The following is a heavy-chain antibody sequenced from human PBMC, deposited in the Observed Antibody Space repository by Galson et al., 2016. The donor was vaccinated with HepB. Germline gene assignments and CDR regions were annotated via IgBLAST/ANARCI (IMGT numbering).Heavy chain of an antibody. D-gene: IGHD2-8*02. CDR2: IYWDGDK. Sequence: PALVKPTQTLTLTCSFSGFSLTTSGVAVGWIRQPPGKALGWLALIYWDGDKRYSPSLNSRLTITKDTSKNQVVLKMTKMDPMDTGTYFCAHWPFCIGALCYIGSGLDIWGQGTTVTVSS. CDR3: AHWPFCIGALCYIGSGLDI. J-gene: IGHJ3*02. V-gene: IGHV2-5*02. CDR1: GFSLTTSGVA.